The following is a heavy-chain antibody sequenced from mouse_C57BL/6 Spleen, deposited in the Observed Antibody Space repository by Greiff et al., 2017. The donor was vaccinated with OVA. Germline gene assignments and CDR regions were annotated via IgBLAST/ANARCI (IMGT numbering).Heavy chain of an antibody. Sequence: QVQLQQPGAELVRPGSSVKLSCKASGYTFTSYWMHWVKQRPIQGLEWIGNIDPSDSETHYNQKFKDKATLPVDKSSSTAYMQLSSLTSEDSAVYYCARWGTGTYAMDYWGQGTSVTVSS. J-gene: IGHJ4*01. D-gene: IGHD4-1*01. V-gene: IGHV1-52*01. CDR2: IDPSDSET. CDR3: ARWGTGTYAMDY. CDR1: GYTFTSYW.